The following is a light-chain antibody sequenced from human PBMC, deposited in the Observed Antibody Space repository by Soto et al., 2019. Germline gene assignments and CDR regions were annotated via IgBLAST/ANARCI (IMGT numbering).Light chain of an antibody. CDR1: QSVSSN. CDR2: GAS. J-gene: IGKJ3*01. Sequence: EIMMTQSPATLSVSPGERATLSCWASQSVSSNLAWYQQRPGQAPRLLIYGASTRAAGIPARFSGSGSGTDFTLTISGLQSEDSAVYYCQQYGSSPGLFTFGPGTKVDFK. V-gene: IGKV3-15*01. CDR3: QQYGSSPGLFT.